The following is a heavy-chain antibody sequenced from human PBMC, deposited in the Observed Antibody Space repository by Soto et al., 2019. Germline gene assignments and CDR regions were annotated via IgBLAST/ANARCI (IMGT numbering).Heavy chain of an antibody. V-gene: IGHV4-59*01. CDR1: GGSISSYY. CDR3: ARTIVVVPAAIDGYYYMDV. Sequence: SETLSLTCTVSGGSISSYYWSWIRQPPGKGPEWIGYIYYSGSTNYNPSLKSRVTISVDTSKNQFSLKLSSVTAADTAVYYCARTIVVVPAAIDGYYYMDVWGKGTTVTVSS. J-gene: IGHJ6*03. CDR2: IYYSGST. D-gene: IGHD2-2*01.